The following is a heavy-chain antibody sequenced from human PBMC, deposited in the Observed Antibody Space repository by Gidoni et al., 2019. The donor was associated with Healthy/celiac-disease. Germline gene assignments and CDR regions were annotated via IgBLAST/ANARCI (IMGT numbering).Heavy chain of an antibody. CDR1: GFNFGSYE. Sequence: EVQRVESGGGVVQPGGSLRIACAASGFNFGSYEMHWVRQAPGKGLGVVSSISSSGSTIYYADSVNGRFTISRDNAKNSLYLQMNSLRAEDTAVYYCARCQWELLPDAFDIWGQGTMVTVSS. J-gene: IGHJ3*02. V-gene: IGHV3-48*03. D-gene: IGHD1-26*01. CDR3: ARCQWELLPDAFDI. CDR2: ISSSGSTI.